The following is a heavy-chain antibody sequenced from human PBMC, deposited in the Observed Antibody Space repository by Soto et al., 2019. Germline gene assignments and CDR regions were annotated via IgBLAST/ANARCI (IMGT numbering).Heavy chain of an antibody. CDR2: IIPIFGTA. J-gene: IGHJ5*02. CDR3: ARWGLLWFGVLLTPNWFDP. D-gene: IGHD3-10*01. Sequence: QVQLVQSGAEVKKPGSSVKVSCKASGGTFSSYAISWVRQAPGQGLEWMGGIIPIFGTANYAQKFQGRVTITADKSTSTAYMELSSLRSEDTAVYYCARWGLLWFGVLLTPNWFDPWGQGTLVTVSS. CDR1: GGTFSSYA. V-gene: IGHV1-69*06.